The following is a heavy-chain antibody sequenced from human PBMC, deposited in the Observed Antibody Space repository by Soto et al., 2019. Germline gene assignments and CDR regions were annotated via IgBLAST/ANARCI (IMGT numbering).Heavy chain of an antibody. CDR3: ARDRGSRVPLWSLQFDY. D-gene: IGHD5-18*01. Sequence: ASVKVACMASGGTFSSYAISWVRQAPGQGLEWMGGLIPIFGTANYAQKFQGRVTITADESTSTAYMELSSLRSEDTAVYYCARDRGSRVPLWSLQFDYWGQGPLVTVSS. J-gene: IGHJ4*02. CDR2: LIPIFGTA. CDR1: GGTFSSYA. V-gene: IGHV1-69*13.